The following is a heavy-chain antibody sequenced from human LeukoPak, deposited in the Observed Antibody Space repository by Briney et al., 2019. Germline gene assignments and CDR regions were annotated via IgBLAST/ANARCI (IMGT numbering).Heavy chain of an antibody. J-gene: IGHJ3*02. D-gene: IGHD5-18*01. CDR2: IYSGGST. Sequence: GGSLRLSCAASGFIVSSNYMSWVRRAPGKGLEWVSVIYSGGSTYYADSVKGRFTISRDNSKNTLYLLMNSLRAEDTAVYYCARDSGLGYSSAFDIWGQGTMVTVSS. CDR1: GFIVSSNY. V-gene: IGHV3-66*01. CDR3: ARDSGLGYSSAFDI.